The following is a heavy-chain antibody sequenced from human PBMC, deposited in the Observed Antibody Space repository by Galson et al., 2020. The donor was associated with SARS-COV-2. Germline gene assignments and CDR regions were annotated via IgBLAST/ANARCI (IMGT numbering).Heavy chain of an antibody. CDR3: TRGSNSSPFYHFDP. CDR1: GYTFSGHY. CDR2: INPNSGDT. Sequence: ASVKVSCKASGYTFSGHYMHWVRLAPGQGLEWMGRINPNSGDTDVEQKFQGRVTMTTDTSLTTAYMELSRLTSDDTAVYYCTRGSNSSPFYHFDPWGQGTLVTVSS. D-gene: IGHD3-10*01. J-gene: IGHJ5*02. V-gene: IGHV1-2*06.